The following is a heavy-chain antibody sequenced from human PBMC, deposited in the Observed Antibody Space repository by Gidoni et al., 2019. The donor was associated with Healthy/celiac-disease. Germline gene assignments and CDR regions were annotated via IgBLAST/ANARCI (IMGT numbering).Heavy chain of an antibody. D-gene: IGHD5-12*01. CDR3: AKDRGAEMATSGPLYGY. CDR2: ISGSGGST. CDR1: GFTFTSYA. J-gene: IGHJ4*02. V-gene: IGHV3-23*01. Sequence: EVQLLESGGGLVQPGGSLRPPCSPSGFTFTSYAMTWARQAPGKGLEWVSAISGSGGSTYYADSVKGRFTISRDNSKNTLYLQMNSLRAEDTAVYYCAKDRGAEMATSGPLYGYWGQGTLVTVSS.